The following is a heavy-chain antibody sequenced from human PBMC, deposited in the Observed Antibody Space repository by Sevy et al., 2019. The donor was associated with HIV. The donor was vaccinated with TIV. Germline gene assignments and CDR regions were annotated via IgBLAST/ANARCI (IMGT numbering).Heavy chain of an antibody. CDR1: GGSISSYY. J-gene: IGHJ6*02. CDR3: ARQARDYYYYYGMDV. V-gene: IGHV4-59*08. CDR2: IYYSGST. Sequence: SESLSLTCTVSGGSISSYYWSWIRQPPGKGLEWIGYIYYSGSTNYNPSLKSRVTISVDTSKNQFSLKLSSVTAADTAVYYCARQARDYYYYYGMDVWGQGTTVTVSS.